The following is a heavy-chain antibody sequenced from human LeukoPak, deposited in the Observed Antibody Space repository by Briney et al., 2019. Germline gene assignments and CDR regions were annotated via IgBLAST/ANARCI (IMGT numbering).Heavy chain of an antibody. Sequence: GRSLRLSCAASGLTFSSYAMHWVRQAPGKGLEWVAVISYDGSNKYYADSVKGRFTISRDNSKNTLYLQMNSLRAEDTAVYYCARGSRSVRYFDWLTLDYWGQGTLVTVSS. J-gene: IGHJ4*02. D-gene: IGHD3-9*01. CDR2: ISYDGSNK. CDR3: ARGSRSVRYFDWLTLDY. CDR1: GLTFSSYA. V-gene: IGHV3-30*04.